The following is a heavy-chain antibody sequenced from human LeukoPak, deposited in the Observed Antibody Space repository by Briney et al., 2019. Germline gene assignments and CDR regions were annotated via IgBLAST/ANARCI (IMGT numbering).Heavy chain of an antibody. J-gene: IGHJ5*02. CDR2: INPSGGST. Sequence: ASVKVSCKASGYTFTSYYMQWVRQPPGQGLEWMGIINPSGGSTSYAQKFQGRVTMTRDMSTSTVYMELSSLISEDTAVYYCARAPMVWGVQHTNWFNPWSQGTLVTLS. CDR3: ARAPMVWGVQHTNWFNP. CDR1: GYTFTSYY. V-gene: IGHV1-46*01. D-gene: IGHD3-10*01.